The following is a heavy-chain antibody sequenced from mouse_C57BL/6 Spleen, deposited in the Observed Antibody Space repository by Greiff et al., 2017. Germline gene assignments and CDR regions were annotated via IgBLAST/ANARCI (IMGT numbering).Heavy chain of an antibody. V-gene: IGHV3-6*01. CDR2: ISYDGSN. CDR1: GYSITSGYY. J-gene: IGHJ4*01. D-gene: IGHD2-4*01. Sequence: EVKLVESGPGLVKPSQSLSLTCSVTGYSITSGYYWNWIRPFPGNKLEWMGYISYDGSNNYNPSLKNLISITRDTSKNQFFLKLNCVTTEDTATYYCARESYDDYGDAMDYWGQGTSVTVSS. CDR3: ARESYDDYGDAMDY.